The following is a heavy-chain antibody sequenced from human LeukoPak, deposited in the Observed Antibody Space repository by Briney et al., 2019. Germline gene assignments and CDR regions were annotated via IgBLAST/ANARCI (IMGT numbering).Heavy chain of an antibody. CDR3: ARASRARAWYIDEH. Sequence: GGSLRLSCEASGFTFSSYSMNWVRQAPGKGLEWISYISTSTTTIYYANSVKGRFTISRDNAKKSLYLQMNSLRAEDAAVYYCARASRARAWYIDEHWGQGTLVTVSS. CDR1: GFTFSSYS. V-gene: IGHV3-48*01. J-gene: IGHJ1*01. D-gene: IGHD6-13*01. CDR2: ISTSTTTI.